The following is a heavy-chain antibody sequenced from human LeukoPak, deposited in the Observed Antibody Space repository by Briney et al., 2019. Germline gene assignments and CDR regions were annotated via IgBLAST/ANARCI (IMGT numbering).Heavy chain of an antibody. CDR2: IYYSGST. V-gene: IGHV4-39*07. CDR3: ARVSYSSSSPFDY. CDR1: GGSISSSSYY. D-gene: IGHD6-6*01. J-gene: IGHJ4*02. Sequence: SETLSLTCTVSGGSISSSSYYWGWIRQPPGKGLEWIGSIYYSGSTYYNPSLKSRVTISVDTSKNQFSLKLSSVTAADTAVYYCARVSYSSSSPFDYWGQGTLVTVSS.